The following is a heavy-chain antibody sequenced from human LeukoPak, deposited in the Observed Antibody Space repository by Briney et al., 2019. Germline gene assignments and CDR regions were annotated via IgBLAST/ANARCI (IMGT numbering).Heavy chain of an antibody. J-gene: IGHJ4*02. D-gene: IGHD6-19*01. CDR3: AKQRSGGSGWCMDY. Sequence: GGSLRLSCAASGFTFSSYGMHWVRQAPGKGLEWVAVISYDASNTYYTDSVKGRFTISRDDSKNTLYLQMNSLRAEDTAVYYCAKQRSGGSGWCMDYWGQGTLVTVSS. CDR1: GFTFSSYG. V-gene: IGHV3-30*18. CDR2: ISYDASNT.